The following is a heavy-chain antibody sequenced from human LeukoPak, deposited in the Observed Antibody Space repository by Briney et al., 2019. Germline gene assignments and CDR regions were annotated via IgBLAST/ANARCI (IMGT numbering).Heavy chain of an antibody. CDR1: GGTFSSYA. D-gene: IGHD3-22*01. CDR2: IIPIFGTA. CDR3: ASGLGYYDSSGYYTDLDY. Sequence: SVKVSCKASGGTFSSYAISWVRQAPGQGLEWMGGIIPIFGTANYAQKFQGRVTITTDESTSTAYMGLSSLRSEDTAVYYCASGLGYYDSSGYYTDLDYWGQGTLVTVSS. J-gene: IGHJ4*02. V-gene: IGHV1-69*05.